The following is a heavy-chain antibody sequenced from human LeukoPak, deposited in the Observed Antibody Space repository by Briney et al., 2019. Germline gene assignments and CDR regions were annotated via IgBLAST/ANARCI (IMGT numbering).Heavy chain of an antibody. CDR1: GFTLSTYE. CDR3: ARGRVTGDYVRDFDF. D-gene: IGHD4-17*01. CDR2: ISSSGSSI. J-gene: IGHJ4*02. V-gene: IGHV3-48*03. Sequence: GGSLRLSCAASGFTLSTYEMNWVRQAPGKGLEWVPYISSSGSSIYYADSIKGRFTISRDNAKNSLYLQMNSLRAEDTAVYYCARGRVTGDYVRDFDFWGQGTLVTVSS.